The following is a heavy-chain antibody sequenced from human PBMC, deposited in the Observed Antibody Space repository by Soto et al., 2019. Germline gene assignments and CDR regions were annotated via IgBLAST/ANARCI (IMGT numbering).Heavy chain of an antibody. CDR1: GFTFDDYA. V-gene: IGHV3-9*01. CDR2: ISWNSGTK. CDR3: AISQELSAPFDN. J-gene: IGHJ4*02. Sequence: EVKLVESGGGLVQPGWSLRLSCATSGFTFDDYAMHWVRQAPGKGLEWVSGISWNSGTKGYADSVKGRFTISRDSAKNSLYLQMNSLSPVDTALYYCAISQELSAPFDNWGQGTLVTVSS. D-gene: IGHD3-16*02.